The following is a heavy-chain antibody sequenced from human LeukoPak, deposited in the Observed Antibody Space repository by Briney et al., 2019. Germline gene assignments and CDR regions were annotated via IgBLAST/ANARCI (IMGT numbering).Heavy chain of an antibody. V-gene: IGHV4-39*07. CDR3: ARDLVRRVFDP. Sequence: SETLSLTCTVSGGSISSSGYYWGWIRQPPGKGLEWIGSIYYSGSTYYNPSLKSRVTISVDTSKNQFSLKLSSVTAADTAVYYCARDLVRRVFDPWGQGTLVTVSS. CDR2: IYYSGST. D-gene: IGHD1-1*01. CDR1: GGSISSSGYY. J-gene: IGHJ5*02.